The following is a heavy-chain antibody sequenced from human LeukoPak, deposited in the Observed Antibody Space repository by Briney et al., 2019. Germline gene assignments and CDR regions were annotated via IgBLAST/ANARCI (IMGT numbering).Heavy chain of an antibody. CDR2: IYYSGST. V-gene: IGHV4-39*07. CDR3: ARVPLSPIAAAGTFFDY. D-gene: IGHD6-13*01. CDR1: GGSISSSSYY. J-gene: IGHJ4*02. Sequence: SETLSLTCTVSGGSISSSSYYWGWIRQPPGKGLEWIGSIYYSGSTYYNPSLKSRVTISVDTSKNQFSLKLSSVTAADTAAYYCARVPLSPIAAAGTFFDYWSQGTLVTVSS.